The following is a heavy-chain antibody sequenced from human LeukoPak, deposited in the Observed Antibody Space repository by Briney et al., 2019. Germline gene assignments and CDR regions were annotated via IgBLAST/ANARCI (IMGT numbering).Heavy chain of an antibody. CDR1: GFSLSRYG. D-gene: IGHD3-3*01. V-gene: IGHV3-30*18. Sequence: PGGSLRLSCVASGFSLSRYGLHWIRQAPGKGLEWVAGISGDGNFKDYAVSVKGRFTISRDTSKNTLYLQMNSLRAEDTAVYYCAKDQAPQRYDFWSGWAWYFDLWGRGTLVTVSS. CDR2: ISGDGNFK. J-gene: IGHJ2*01. CDR3: AKDQAPQRYDFWSGWAWYFDL.